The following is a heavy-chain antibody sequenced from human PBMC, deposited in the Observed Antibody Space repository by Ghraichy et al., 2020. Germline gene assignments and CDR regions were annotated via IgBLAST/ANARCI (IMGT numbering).Heavy chain of an antibody. CDR3: ARGTGTPNYGMDV. J-gene: IGHJ6*02. Sequence: LNISCAVYGGSFSDYYWSWIRQPPGKGLEWIGEINHSGSTNCNPSLKSRVTISVDTSKNQFSLKLSSVTAADTAVYFCARGTGTPNYGMDVWGQGTTVTVSS. CDR2: INHSGST. V-gene: IGHV4-34*01. CDR1: GGSFSDYY. D-gene: IGHD1-7*01.